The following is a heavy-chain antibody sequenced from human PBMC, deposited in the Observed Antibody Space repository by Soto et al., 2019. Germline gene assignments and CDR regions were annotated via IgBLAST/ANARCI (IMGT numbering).Heavy chain of an antibody. V-gene: IGHV3-30*09. D-gene: IGHD2-2*01. CDR3: ARVPAGHPGAFYFDY. CDR2: ISYDGSNK. CDR1: GFTFSSYA. J-gene: IGHJ4*02. Sequence: GGSLRLSCAASGFTFSSYAMHWVRQAPGKGLEWVAVISYDGSNKYYADSVKGRFAISRDNSKNTLYLQMNSLRAEDTAVYYCARVPAGHPGAFYFDYWGQGTLVTVSS.